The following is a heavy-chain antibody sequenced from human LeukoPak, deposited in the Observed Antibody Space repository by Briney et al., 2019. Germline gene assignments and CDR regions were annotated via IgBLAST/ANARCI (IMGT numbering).Heavy chain of an antibody. CDR3: ARAHPGGYGSGSPAMFDP. Sequence: ASVKVSCKASGYTFTSYYMHWVRQAPGQGLEWMGIINPSGGSTSYAQKFQGRVTMTRDMSTSTVFMELSSLRSEDTAVYYCARAHPGGYGSGSPAMFDPWGQGTLVTVSS. CDR2: INPSGGST. D-gene: IGHD3-10*01. CDR1: GYTFTSYY. V-gene: IGHV1-46*01. J-gene: IGHJ5*02.